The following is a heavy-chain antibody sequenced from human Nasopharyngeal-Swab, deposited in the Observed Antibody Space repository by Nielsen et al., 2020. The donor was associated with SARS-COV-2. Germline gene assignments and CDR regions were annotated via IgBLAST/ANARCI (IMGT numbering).Heavy chain of an antibody. CDR3: VKDSTWFDP. J-gene: IGHJ5*02. V-gene: IGHV3-23*01. Sequence: GESLKISCAASGFTFSSYAMSWDRQAPGKGLEWVSAITPSGDSTYYADSVKGRFTISRDNSKNTLYLQMNSLRAEDTAVYYCVKDSTWFDPWGQGTLVTVSS. CDR1: GFTFSSYA. CDR2: ITPSGDST.